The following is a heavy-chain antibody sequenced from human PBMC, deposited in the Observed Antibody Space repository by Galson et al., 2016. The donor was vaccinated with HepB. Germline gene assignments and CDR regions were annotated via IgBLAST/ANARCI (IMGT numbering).Heavy chain of an antibody. D-gene: IGHD2-21*01. CDR2: ISASGGNT. V-gene: IGHV3-23*01. CDR3: AKDIPPRGHDAFDI. Sequence: SLRLSCAASGFTFSNYAMSWVRQAPGKGLEWVSAISASGGNTYYADSVMGRFTISRDNSKNTLYLQMNSLRAEDTAIYYCAKDIPPRGHDAFDIWGRGTMVTVSS. J-gene: IGHJ3*02. CDR1: GFTFSNYA.